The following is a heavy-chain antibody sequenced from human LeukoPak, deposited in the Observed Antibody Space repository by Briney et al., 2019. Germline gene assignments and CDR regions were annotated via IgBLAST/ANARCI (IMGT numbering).Heavy chain of an antibody. J-gene: IGHJ4*02. Sequence: GGSLRLSCAASGFIFSSYAMSWVRQAPGKGLEWVSAISGSGGSTYYADSVKGRFTISRDNSKNTLYLQVNSLRAEDTAVYYCAKGETVTTTSFDYWGQGTLVTVSS. CDR1: GFIFSSYA. CDR3: AKGETVTTTSFDY. D-gene: IGHD4-17*01. V-gene: IGHV3-23*01. CDR2: ISGSGGST.